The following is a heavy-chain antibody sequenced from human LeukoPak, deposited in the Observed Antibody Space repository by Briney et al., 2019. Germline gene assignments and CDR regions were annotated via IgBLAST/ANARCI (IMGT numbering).Heavy chain of an antibody. CDR2: INSDGSST. D-gene: IGHD1-26*01. J-gene: IGHJ6*02. Sequence: GGSLRLSCAASGFTFSSYWMHWVRQAPGKGLVWVSRINSDGSSTSYADSVRGRFTISRDNAKNTLYLQMNSLRAEDTAVYYCARVRSGSSAGNYGMDVWGQGTTVTVSS. V-gene: IGHV3-74*01. CDR3: ARVRSGSSAGNYGMDV. CDR1: GFTFSSYW.